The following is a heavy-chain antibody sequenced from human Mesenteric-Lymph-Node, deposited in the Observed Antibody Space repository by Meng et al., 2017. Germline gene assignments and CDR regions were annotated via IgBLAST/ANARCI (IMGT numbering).Heavy chain of an antibody. CDR2: INGPGTAT. V-gene: IGHV3-23*01. D-gene: IGHD6-19*01. Sequence: GESLKISCAASGFTFSSYAMSWVRQAPGKGLEWVLAINGPGTATWHADSVKGRFTISRDNSKNTLLLQMNSLRADDTDVYYCAKMGWARIAVAGDAFDIWGQGTMVTVSS. CDR1: GFTFSSYA. J-gene: IGHJ3*02. CDR3: AKMGWARIAVAGDAFDI.